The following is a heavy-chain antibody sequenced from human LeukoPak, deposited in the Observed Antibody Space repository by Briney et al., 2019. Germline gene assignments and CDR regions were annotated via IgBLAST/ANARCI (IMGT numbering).Heavy chain of an antibody. Sequence: SETLSLTCTVSGGSISGSAYYWGWIRQPPGKGLEWIGSIYYTGSMYYNPSSGTTYYNPSLKSRVTISLDTSKNQFSLKLSSVTAADTAVYYCARAAGTTRHNNWFDPWGQGTLVTVSS. CDR1: GGSISGSAYY. CDR3: ARAAGTTRHNNWFDP. V-gene: IGHV4-39*07. J-gene: IGHJ5*02. D-gene: IGHD2/OR15-2a*01. CDR2: IYYTGSMYYNPSSGTT.